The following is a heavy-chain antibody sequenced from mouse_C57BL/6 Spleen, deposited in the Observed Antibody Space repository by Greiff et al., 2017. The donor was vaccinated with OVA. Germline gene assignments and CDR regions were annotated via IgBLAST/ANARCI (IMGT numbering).Heavy chain of an antibody. CDR2: IRNKANGYTT. Sequence: EVQLQESGGGLVQPGGSLSLSCAASGFTFTDYYMSWVRQPPGKALEWLGFIRNKANGYTTEYSASVKGRFTISRDNSQSILYLQMNALRAEDSATYYCARWDYAMDYWGQGTSVTVSS. CDR3: ARWDYAMDY. J-gene: IGHJ4*01. CDR1: GFTFTDYY. V-gene: IGHV7-3*01.